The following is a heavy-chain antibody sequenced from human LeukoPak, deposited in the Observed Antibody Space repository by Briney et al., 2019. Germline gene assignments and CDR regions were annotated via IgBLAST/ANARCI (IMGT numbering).Heavy chain of an antibody. D-gene: IGHD3-3*01. Sequence: ASVKVSCKATGGTFSSYAISWVRQAPGQGLEWMGGIIPIFGTANYAQKFQGRVTITADESTSTAYMELSSLRSEDTAVYYCARGTGTNDRFLEWLPGTYWGQGTLVTVSS. V-gene: IGHV1-69*13. CDR3: ARGTGTNDRFLEWLPGTY. CDR2: IIPIFGTA. CDR1: GGTFSSYA. J-gene: IGHJ4*02.